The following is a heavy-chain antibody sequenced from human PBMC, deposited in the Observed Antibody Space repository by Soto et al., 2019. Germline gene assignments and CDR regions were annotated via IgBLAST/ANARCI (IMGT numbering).Heavy chain of an antibody. V-gene: IGHV1-18*01. Sequence: VSGKVSCKAAGYSITIDVISCVRQDPGQGLEWMGWISAYNGNTHYSQKLQGRVTMTTDTSTRTAYMELRSLRSDDTAMYYCARDHIAVVRGVDCWGQGTLVPVSS. CDR2: ISAYNGNT. D-gene: IGHD6-19*01. CDR1: GYSITIDV. CDR3: ARDHIAVVRGVDC. J-gene: IGHJ4*02.